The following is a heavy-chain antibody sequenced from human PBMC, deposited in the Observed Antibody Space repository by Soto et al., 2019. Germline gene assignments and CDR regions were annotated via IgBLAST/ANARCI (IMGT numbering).Heavy chain of an antibody. CDR3: AKEGLPISRAFDI. V-gene: IGHV3-23*01. D-gene: IGHD3-9*01. CDR2: IRGSGGRT. J-gene: IGHJ3*02. CDR1: GFTFSSYA. Sequence: EVQLLESGGGLVQPGGSLRLSCAASGFTFSSYAMSWVRQAPGKGLEWVSAIRGSGGRTDYADSVKGRFTISRDNCKNTLYLQMNSLRAEDTALYYCAKEGLPISRAFDIWGQGTMVTVSS.